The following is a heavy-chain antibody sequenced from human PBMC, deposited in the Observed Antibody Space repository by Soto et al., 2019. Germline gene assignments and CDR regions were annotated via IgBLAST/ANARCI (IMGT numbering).Heavy chain of an antibody. D-gene: IGHD4-4*01. Sequence: ASVKVSCKASGYTFTSYAMHWVRQAPGQRLEWMGWINAGNGNTKYSQKFQGRVTITRDTSASTAYMELSSLRSEDTAVYYCAREPYSKAFHYYGMDVWGQGTTVTVSS. J-gene: IGHJ6*02. CDR2: INAGNGNT. V-gene: IGHV1-3*01. CDR3: AREPYSKAFHYYGMDV. CDR1: GYTFTSYA.